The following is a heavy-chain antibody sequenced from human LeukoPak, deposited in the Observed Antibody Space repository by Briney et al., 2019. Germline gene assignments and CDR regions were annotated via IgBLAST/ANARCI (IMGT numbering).Heavy chain of an antibody. CDR2: IFHTGHT. CDR1: GGSLNYYY. V-gene: IGHV4-59*12. J-gene: IGHJ4*02. Sequence: PSETLSLTCSVSGGSLNYYYWSWIRQPAGRGLEWIGYIFHTGHTSYNPSLKSRVTISVDMSKNQLSLKLSSVTAADTAVYYCARGFYGSGSQFDYWGQGTLVTVSS. D-gene: IGHD3-10*01. CDR3: ARGFYGSGSQFDY.